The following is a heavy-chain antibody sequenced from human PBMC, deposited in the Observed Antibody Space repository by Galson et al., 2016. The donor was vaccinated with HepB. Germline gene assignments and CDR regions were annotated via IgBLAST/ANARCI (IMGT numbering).Heavy chain of an antibody. V-gene: IGHV1-46*01. CDR2: INPSGDIT. D-gene: IGHD3-22*01. CDR1: GYTFTNYY. CDR3: ARGPMIAVLAANNWFDP. J-gene: IGHJ5*02. Sequence: SVKVSCKASGYTFTNYYMHWVRQAPGQGLEWMGVINPSGDITSYAQKFEGRVTVTRDTSTSTVYMELSSLRSEDTAVYYCARGPMIAVLAANNWFDPWGQGTLVTVSS.